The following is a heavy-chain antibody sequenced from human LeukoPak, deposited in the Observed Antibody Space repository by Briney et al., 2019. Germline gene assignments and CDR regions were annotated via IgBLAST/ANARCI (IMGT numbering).Heavy chain of an antibody. J-gene: IGHJ4*02. D-gene: IGHD3-9*01. Sequence: SQTLSLTCAISGDSVSSNSAAWNWIRQSPSRGLEWLGRTYYRSKWYNDYAVSVKSRITINPDTSKNQFSLQLNSVTPEDTAVYYCARDRGILTGYYPPGWYFDYWGQGTLVTVSS. V-gene: IGHV6-1*01. CDR2: TYYRSKWYN. CDR1: GDSVSSNSAA. CDR3: ARDRGILTGYYPPGWYFDY.